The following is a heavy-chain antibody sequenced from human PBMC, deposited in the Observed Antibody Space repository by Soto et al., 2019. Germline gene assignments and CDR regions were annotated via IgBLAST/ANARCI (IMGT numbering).Heavy chain of an antibody. CDR2: IYYSGST. D-gene: IGHD2-15*01. V-gene: IGHV4-61*05. CDR3: ARRWGRSFDY. J-gene: IGHJ4*02. CDR1: CGSITSSSYY. Sequence: LQTLCLTCTVVCGSITSSSYYWGWIRQPPGKGLEWIGYIYYSGSTNYNPSLKSRVTISVDTSKNQLSLKLSSVTAADTAVYYCARRWGRSFDYWGQGTLVTVSS.